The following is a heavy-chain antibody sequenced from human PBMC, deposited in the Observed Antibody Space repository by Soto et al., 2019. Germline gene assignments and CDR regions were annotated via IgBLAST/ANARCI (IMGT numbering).Heavy chain of an antibody. J-gene: IGHJ4*02. V-gene: IGHV3-64D*06. CDR3: VKDRERYSSGWYAYFDY. Sequence: GGSLGLSTSASGFTFSSYAMHWVRQAPGKGLEYVSAISSNGGSTYYADSVKGRFTISRDNSKNTLYLQMSSLRAEDTAVYYCVKDRERYSSGWYAYFDYWGQGTLVTVSS. D-gene: IGHD6-19*01. CDR1: GFTFSSYA. CDR2: ISSNGGST.